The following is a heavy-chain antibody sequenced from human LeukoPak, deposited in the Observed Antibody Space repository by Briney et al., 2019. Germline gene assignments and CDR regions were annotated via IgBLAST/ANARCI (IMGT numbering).Heavy chain of an antibody. D-gene: IGHD5-12*01. CDR3: TTQYSGYDLSAY. CDR1: GFTFNNAW. Sequence: PGGTLRLSCAASGFTFNNAWMSWVRQAPGKGLEWVGRIKSKTDGGTTDYAAPVKGRFTISRDDSKNTLYLQMNSLKTEDTAVYYCTTQYSGYDLSAYWGQGTLVTVSS. J-gene: IGHJ4*02. CDR2: IKSKTDGGTT. V-gene: IGHV3-15*01.